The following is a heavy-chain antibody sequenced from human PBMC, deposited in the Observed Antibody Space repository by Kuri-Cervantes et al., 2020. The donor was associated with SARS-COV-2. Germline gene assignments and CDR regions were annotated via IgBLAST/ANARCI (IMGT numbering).Heavy chain of an antibody. Sequence: GSLRLSCTVSGGSISSSSYYWGWIRQPPGKGLEWIGSIYYSGSTYYNPSLKSRVTISVDTSKNQFSLKLSSVTAADTAVYYCARHGGYDHLRPHYNYYYYMDVWGKGTTVTVSS. J-gene: IGHJ6*03. CDR3: ARHGGYDHLRPHYNYYYYMDV. V-gene: IGHV4-39*01. CDR1: GGSISSSSYY. CDR2: IYYSGST. D-gene: IGHD5-12*01.